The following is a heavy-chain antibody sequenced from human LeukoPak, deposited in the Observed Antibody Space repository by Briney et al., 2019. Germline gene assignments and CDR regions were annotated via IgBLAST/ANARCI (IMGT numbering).Heavy chain of an antibody. J-gene: IGHJ4*02. V-gene: IGHV4-59*01. CDR1: GGSISSYY. CDR2: IYYSGST. D-gene: IGHD3-10*01. CDR3: ARASRYYYGSGSYNFDY. Sequence: SETLSLTCTASGGSISSYYWSWIRQPPGKGLEWIGYIYYSGSTNYNPSLKSRVTISVDTSKNQLSLKLSSVTAADTAVYYCARASRYYYGSGSYNFDYWGQGTLVTVSS.